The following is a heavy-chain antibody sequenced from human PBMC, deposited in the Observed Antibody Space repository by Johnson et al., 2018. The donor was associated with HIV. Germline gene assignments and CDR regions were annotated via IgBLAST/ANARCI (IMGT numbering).Heavy chain of an antibody. D-gene: IGHD3-3*01. J-gene: IGHJ3*02. CDR1: GFSVSDSY. V-gene: IGHV3-11*04. CDR2: INWNGGST. Sequence: VQLVESGGGLVKPGGSLRLSCAASGFSVSDSYMSWVRQAPGKGLEWVSGINWNGGSTGYADSVRGRFTISRDNAKNSLYLQMNSLRAEDTAVYYCATTRWSDTDPFDIWGQGTMVTVSS. CDR3: ATTRWSDTDPFDI.